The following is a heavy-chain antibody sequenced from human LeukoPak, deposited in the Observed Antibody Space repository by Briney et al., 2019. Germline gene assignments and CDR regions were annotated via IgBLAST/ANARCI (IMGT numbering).Heavy chain of an antibody. CDR3: ARGSSWYDY. V-gene: IGHV4-61*01. J-gene: IGHJ4*02. Sequence: SETLSLTCAVSGGSISSGTYSWSWIRQPPGRGLEWIGYIYYSGSTNYNPSLKSRVTISVDTSKDQFSLKLSSVTAADTAVYYCARGSSWYDYWGQGTLVTVSS. D-gene: IGHD6-13*01. CDR1: GGSISSGTYS. CDR2: IYYSGST.